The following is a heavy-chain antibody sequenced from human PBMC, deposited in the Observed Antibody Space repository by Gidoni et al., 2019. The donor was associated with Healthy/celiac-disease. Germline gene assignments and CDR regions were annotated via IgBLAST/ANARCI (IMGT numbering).Heavy chain of an antibody. CDR3: ARGAVGAYYFDY. J-gene: IGHJ4*02. CDR2: IYPSESYT. D-gene: IGHD1-26*01. V-gene: IGHV5-10-1*03. Sequence: EVQLVQSGAEVKTPGASLRISCKGSGYSFTSDWISWVRQMPGKGLEWMGRIYPSESYTNYSPSFQGHVTNSADKSISTAYLQWSSLEDSDTDMYYCARGAVGAYYFDYWGQGTLVTVSS. CDR1: GYSFTSDW.